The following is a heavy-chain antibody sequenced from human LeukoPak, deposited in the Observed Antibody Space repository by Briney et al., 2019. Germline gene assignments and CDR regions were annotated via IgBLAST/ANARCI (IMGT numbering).Heavy chain of an antibody. J-gene: IGHJ6*02. CDR1: GFTFSDYY. D-gene: IGHD3-10*01. Sequence: GGSLRLSCAASGFTFSDYYMSWIRQAPGKGLEWVSYISSSSSYTNYADSVKGRFTISRDNAKNSLYLQMNSLRAEDTAVYYCARGSSSYNYYGMGVWGQGTTVTVSS. V-gene: IGHV3-11*05. CDR3: ARGSSSYNYYGMGV. CDR2: ISSSSSYT.